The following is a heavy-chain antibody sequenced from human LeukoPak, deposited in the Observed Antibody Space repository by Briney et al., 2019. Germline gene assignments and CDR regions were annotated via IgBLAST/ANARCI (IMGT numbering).Heavy chain of an antibody. D-gene: IGHD2-15*01. V-gene: IGHV4-38-2*02. Sequence: PSETLSLTCTVSGYSISSGYYWGWIRPPPGKGLEWIGSIYHSGSTYYNPSLKSRVTISVDTSKNQFSLKLSSVTAADTAVYYCARDRDIVVVVATSDAFDIWGQGTMVTVSS. CDR3: ARDRDIVVVVATSDAFDI. J-gene: IGHJ3*02. CDR1: GYSISSGYY. CDR2: IYHSGST.